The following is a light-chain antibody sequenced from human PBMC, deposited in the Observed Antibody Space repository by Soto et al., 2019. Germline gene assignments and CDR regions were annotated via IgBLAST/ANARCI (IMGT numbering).Light chain of an antibody. V-gene: IGKV3-20*01. CDR1: QSVSSY. CDR2: GAS. CDR3: QQYGSSPRT. J-gene: IGKJ4*01. Sequence: IVLTQSPATLSVSPWERATLSCRASQSVSSYLAGYQQKPGQAPRLLIYGASSRATGIPDKFSGSGSGTDFTLTISRLEPEDVAVYYCQQYGSSPRTFGGGTKVDIK.